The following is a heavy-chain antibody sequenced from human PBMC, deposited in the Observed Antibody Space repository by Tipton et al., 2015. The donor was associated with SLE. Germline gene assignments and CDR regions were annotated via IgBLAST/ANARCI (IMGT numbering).Heavy chain of an antibody. J-gene: IGHJ4*02. CDR3: ARGSVVADDY. Sequence: GLVKPSETLSLTCSVSGASINSHYWSWIRQPPGKGLEWIGYVYYDGSTNYNSSLSSRVTISIGSSKKQFSLKLTSVTAADTAVYYCARGSVVADDYWGQGTLVTVSS. D-gene: IGHD2-15*01. CDR1: GASINSHY. CDR2: VYYDGST. V-gene: IGHV4-59*08.